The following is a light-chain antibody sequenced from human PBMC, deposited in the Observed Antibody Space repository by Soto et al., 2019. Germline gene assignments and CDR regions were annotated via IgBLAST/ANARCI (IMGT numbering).Light chain of an antibody. J-gene: IGKJ2*01. CDR2: DAS. Sequence: DIQMTQSPYTLSASVGDRVTITCRASQSISSWLAWYQQKPGKAPKLLIYDASSLESGVPSRFSGSGSGTEFTLTISSLQPDDFATYYCHQYNSYSVTFGQGNKLEIK. CDR3: HQYNSYSVT. V-gene: IGKV1-5*01. CDR1: QSISSW.